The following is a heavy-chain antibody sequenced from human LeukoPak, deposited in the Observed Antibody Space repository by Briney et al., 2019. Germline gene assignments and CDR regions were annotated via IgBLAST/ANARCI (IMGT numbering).Heavy chain of an antibody. J-gene: IGHJ6*03. D-gene: IGHD1-20*01. CDR1: XTLXXXV. CDR3: ARDGGPNWNGNFYYMDV. CDR2: ISGSGDST. Sequence: XTLXXXVMNWVRQAPGKGVEGGSGISGSGDSTIYADSVKGGFTISRDNSKTTVYLQMNSLRVEDTAVYYCARDGGPNWNGNFYYMDVWGKGTTVTVSS. V-gene: IGHV3-23*01.